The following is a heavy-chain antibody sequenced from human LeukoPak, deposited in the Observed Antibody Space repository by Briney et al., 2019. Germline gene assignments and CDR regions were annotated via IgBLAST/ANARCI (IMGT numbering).Heavy chain of an antibody. CDR3: ARAPVLLWFGELLGSPGRTTEEPGFDP. CDR1: GYTFTSYD. V-gene: IGHV1-8*01. Sequence: GASVKVSCKASGYTFTSYDINWVRQATGQGLEWMGWMNPNSGNTGYAQKFQGRVTMTRNTSISTAYMELSSLRSEDTAVYYCARAPVLLWFGELLGSPGRTTEEPGFDPWGQGTLVTVSP. CDR2: MNPNSGNT. J-gene: IGHJ5*02. D-gene: IGHD3-10*01.